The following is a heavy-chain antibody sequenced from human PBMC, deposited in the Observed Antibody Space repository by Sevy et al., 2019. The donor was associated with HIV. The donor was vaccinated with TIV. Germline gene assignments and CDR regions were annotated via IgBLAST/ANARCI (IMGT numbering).Heavy chain of an antibody. CDR3: HAASQGS. CDR2: ISDDGIST. D-gene: IGHD6-25*01. CDR1: GFSFNSYW. V-gene: IGHV3-74*01. J-gene: IGHJ5*02. Sequence: GESLKISCAASGFSFNSYWMHWVRQAPGKGLEWVSHISDDGISTTYAGSVKGRFTISRDNAKNTLYLQMNSLRAEDTALYYCHAASQGSWGQGTLVTVSS.